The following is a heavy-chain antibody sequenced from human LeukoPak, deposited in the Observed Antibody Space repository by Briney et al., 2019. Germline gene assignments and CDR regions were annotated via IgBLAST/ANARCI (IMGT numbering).Heavy chain of an antibody. CDR2: ISSSGSTI. CDR3: ASTERWLQFHY. J-gene: IGHJ4*02. V-gene: IGHV3-11*01. CDR1: GFTFSDYY. Sequence: GGSLRLSCAASGFTFSDYYMSWIRQAPGKGLEWVSYISSSGSTIYYADSVKGRFTISRDNAKNSLYLQMNSLRAEDTAVYYCASTERWLQFHYWGQGTLVTVSS. D-gene: IGHD5-24*01.